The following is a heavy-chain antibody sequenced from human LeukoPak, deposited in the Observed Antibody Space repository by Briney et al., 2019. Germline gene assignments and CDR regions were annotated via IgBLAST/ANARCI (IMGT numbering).Heavy chain of an antibody. Sequence: ASVKVSCKVSGYTLTELSMHWVRQAPGKGLEWMGGFDPEDGETIYAQKFQGRVTMTEDTSTDTAYMELSSLRSEDTAVYYCATDLGYCSGGSCFIPAFDIWGQRTMVTVSS. CDR2: FDPEDGET. CDR1: GYTLTELS. J-gene: IGHJ3*02. D-gene: IGHD2-15*01. CDR3: ATDLGYCSGGSCFIPAFDI. V-gene: IGHV1-24*01.